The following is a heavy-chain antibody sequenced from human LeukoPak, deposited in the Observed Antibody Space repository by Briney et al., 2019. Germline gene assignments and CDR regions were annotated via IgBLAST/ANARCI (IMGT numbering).Heavy chain of an antibody. Sequence: PGGSLRLSCAASGFTFSSYSMNWIRQPPGKGLEWIGEINHSGSTNYNPSLKSRVTISVDTSKNQFSLKLSSVTAADTAVYYCARGVHYDFWSGWGQGTLVTVSS. V-gene: IGHV4-34*01. D-gene: IGHD3-3*01. J-gene: IGHJ4*02. CDR3: ARGVHYDFWSG. CDR1: GFTFSSYS. CDR2: INHSGST.